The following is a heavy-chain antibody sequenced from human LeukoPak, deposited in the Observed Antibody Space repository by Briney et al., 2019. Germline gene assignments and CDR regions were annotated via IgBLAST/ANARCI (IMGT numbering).Heavy chain of an antibody. CDR2: ISGSGGST. CDR3: AKAFRAGSGSYYNNWFDP. J-gene: IGHJ5*02. Sequence: SGGSLRLSCAASGFTFSSYAMSWVRQAPGKGLEWVSAISGSGGSTYYADSVKGRFTISRDNSKNTLYLQMNSLRAEDTAVYYCAKAFRAGSGSYYNNWFDPWGQGTLVTVSS. D-gene: IGHD3-10*01. CDR1: GFTFSSYA. V-gene: IGHV3-23*01.